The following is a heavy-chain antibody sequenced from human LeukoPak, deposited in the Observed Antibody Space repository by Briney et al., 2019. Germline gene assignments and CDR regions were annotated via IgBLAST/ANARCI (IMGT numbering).Heavy chain of an antibody. Sequence: GGSLRLSCAASGFTFSSYSMNWVRQAPGKGLEWVSSISSSSSYIYYADSVKGRFTISRDNAKNSLYLQMNSLRAEDTAVYYCARFYQPKTYYYDSSGYYYDYWGQGTLVTVSS. V-gene: IGHV3-21*01. CDR1: GFTFSSYS. CDR2: ISSSSSYI. J-gene: IGHJ4*02. CDR3: ARFYQPKTYYYDSSGYYYDY. D-gene: IGHD3-22*01.